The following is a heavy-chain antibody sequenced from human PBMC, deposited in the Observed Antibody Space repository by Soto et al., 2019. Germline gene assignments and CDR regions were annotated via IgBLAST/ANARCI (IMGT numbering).Heavy chain of an antibody. J-gene: IGHJ4*02. V-gene: IGHV3-23*01. CDR3: AKDQGSSWYEIDY. D-gene: IGHD6-13*01. CDR2: ISGSGGST. Sequence: EVQLLESGGGLVQPGGSLRLSCAASGFTFSNYAVTWVRQAPGKGLEWVSTISGSGGSTYYADSVKGRFTISRDNSKNTVYLQMNSLRDEDTAVYYCAKDQGSSWYEIDYWGQGALVTVSS. CDR1: GFTFSNYA.